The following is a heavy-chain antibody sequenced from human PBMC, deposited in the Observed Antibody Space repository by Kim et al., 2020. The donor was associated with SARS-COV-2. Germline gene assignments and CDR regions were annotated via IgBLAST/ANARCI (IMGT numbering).Heavy chain of an antibody. D-gene: IGHD6-13*01. J-gene: IGHJ6*02. V-gene: IGHV3-30*07. CDR3: ARDASGYSSSWTYYYYGMDV. Sequence: GRFTISRDNSKNTLYLQMNSLRAEDTAVYYCARDASGYSSSWTYYYYGMDVWGQGTTVTVSS.